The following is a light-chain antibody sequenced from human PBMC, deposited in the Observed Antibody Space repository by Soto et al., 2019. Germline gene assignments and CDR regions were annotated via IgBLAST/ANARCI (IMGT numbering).Light chain of an antibody. CDR3: QQYGSSRWT. V-gene: IGKV3-20*01. Sequence: EIVLTQSPGTLSLSPGERATRACRASQSVSSSDLAWYQQKPGQAPRLLIYGASSRATGIPDRFSGSGSGTDFTLTISRLEPEDFAVYYCQQYGSSRWTFGQGTKVEIK. J-gene: IGKJ1*01. CDR2: GAS. CDR1: QSVSSSD.